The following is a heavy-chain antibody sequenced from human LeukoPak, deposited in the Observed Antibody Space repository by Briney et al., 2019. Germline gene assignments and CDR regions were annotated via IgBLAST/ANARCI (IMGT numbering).Heavy chain of an antibody. CDR1: GGSISSGGYY. Sequence: SETLSLTCTVSGGSISSGGYYWSWIRQHPGKGLEWIGYIYYSGSTNYNPSLKSRVTISVDTSKNQFSLKLSSVTAADTAVYYCARHSTSDSSIFDYWGQGTLVTVSS. CDR3: ARHSTSDSSIFDY. D-gene: IGHD6-13*01. CDR2: IYYSGST. J-gene: IGHJ4*02. V-gene: IGHV4-61*08.